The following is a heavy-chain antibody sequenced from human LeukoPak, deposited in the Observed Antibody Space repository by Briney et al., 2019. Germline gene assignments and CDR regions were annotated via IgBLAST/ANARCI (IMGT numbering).Heavy chain of an antibody. Sequence: PGGALRLSCAASGLTFSKAWMTWVRPAPGKGLEWVGRLKSVSDGGTRDYAAPVKGRFVISRDDPKNTLFLQMNSLKTEDTGVYFCAAGVGTTDSDYWGQGTLVTVSS. CDR2: LKSVSDGGTR. J-gene: IGHJ4*02. CDR1: GLTFSKAW. V-gene: IGHV3-15*05. CDR3: AAGVGTTDSDY. D-gene: IGHD1/OR15-1a*01.